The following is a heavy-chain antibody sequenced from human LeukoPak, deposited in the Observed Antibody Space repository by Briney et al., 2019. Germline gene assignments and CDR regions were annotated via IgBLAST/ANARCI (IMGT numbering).Heavy chain of an antibody. J-gene: IGHJ6*02. V-gene: IGHV3-30-3*01. Sequence: GRSLRLSCVASGFTFSSHVIHWVRQAPDKGLEWVAMISYDGSRPYHADSVKGRFTISRDNYKNTLYLQMHSLRTEDEAVYYCARDYYGSGSSSCGMDVWGLGTTVTVSS. CDR2: ISYDGSRP. D-gene: IGHD3-10*01. CDR1: GFTFSSHV. CDR3: ARDYYGSGSSSCGMDV.